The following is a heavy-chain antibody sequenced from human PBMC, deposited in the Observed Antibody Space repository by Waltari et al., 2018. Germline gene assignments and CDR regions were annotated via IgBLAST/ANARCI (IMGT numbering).Heavy chain of an antibody. Sequence: EVQLVESVGGLVQPGGSLRLSCAASGFPFSGYSIDWLRQAPGKGLEWVSYISPSGSTTHYADSVKGRFTISRDNAKNSLFLQMNSLREEDTAVYYCARDINPLLTAALDYWGQGTLVTVSS. J-gene: IGHJ4*02. CDR3: ARDINPLLTAALDY. CDR2: ISPSGSTT. CDR1: GFPFSGYS. D-gene: IGHD2-2*01. V-gene: IGHV3-48*02.